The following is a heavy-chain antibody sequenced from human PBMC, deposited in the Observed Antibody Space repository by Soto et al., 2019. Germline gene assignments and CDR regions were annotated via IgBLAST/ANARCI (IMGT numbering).Heavy chain of an antibody. D-gene: IGHD3-16*02. CDR2: INAGNGNT. CDR3: AVIYYYVWGSYRPFDY. Sequence: QVPLVQSGAEVKKPGASVKVSCKASGYTFTSYAMHWVRQAPGQRLEWMGWINAGNGNTKYSQKFQGRVTITRDTSASTAYMELSSLRSEDTAVYYCAVIYYYVWGSYRPFDYWGQGTLVTVSS. V-gene: IGHV1-3*01. J-gene: IGHJ4*02. CDR1: GYTFTSYA.